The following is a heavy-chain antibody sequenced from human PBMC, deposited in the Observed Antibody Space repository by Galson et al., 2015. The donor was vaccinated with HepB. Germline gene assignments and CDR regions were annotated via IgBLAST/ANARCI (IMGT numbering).Heavy chain of an antibody. CDR3: AKDKSRGGGLNDAFDI. Sequence: SLRLSCAASGFTFSSYAMSWARQAPGKGLEWVSAISGSGGSTYYADSVKGRFTISRDNSKNTLYLQMNSLRAEDTAVYYCAKDKSRGGGLNDAFDIWGQGTMVTVSS. CDR1: GFTFSSYA. J-gene: IGHJ3*02. CDR2: ISGSGGST. D-gene: IGHD6-19*01. V-gene: IGHV3-23*01.